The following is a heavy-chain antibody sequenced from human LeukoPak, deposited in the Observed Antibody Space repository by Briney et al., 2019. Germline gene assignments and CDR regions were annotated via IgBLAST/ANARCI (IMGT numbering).Heavy chain of an antibody. CDR2: ISSSSSYI. CDR3: ARGVSTVTHKHYYYYYYMDV. J-gene: IGHJ6*03. V-gene: IGHV3-21*04. CDR1: GFTFSSYS. Sequence: GGSLRLSCAASGFTFSSYSMNWVRQAPGKGLEWVSSISSSSSYIYYADSVKGRFTISRDNAKNSLYLQMNSLRSEDTAVYYCARGVSTVTHKHYYYYYYMDVWGKGTTVTVSS. D-gene: IGHD4-17*01.